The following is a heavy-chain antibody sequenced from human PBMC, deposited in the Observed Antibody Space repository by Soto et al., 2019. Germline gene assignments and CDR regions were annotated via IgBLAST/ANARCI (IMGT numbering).Heavy chain of an antibody. CDR1: GFTFSSYS. J-gene: IGHJ4*02. V-gene: IGHV3-21*01. CDR3: ARDGLSAEPIDY. Sequence: PGGSLRLSCAASGFTFSSYSMNWVRQAPGKGLEWVSSISSSSSYIYYADSVKGRFTISRDNAKNSLYLQMNSLRAEDTAVYYCARDGLSAEPIDYWGQGTLVTVSS. D-gene: IGHD1-1*01. CDR2: ISSSSSYI.